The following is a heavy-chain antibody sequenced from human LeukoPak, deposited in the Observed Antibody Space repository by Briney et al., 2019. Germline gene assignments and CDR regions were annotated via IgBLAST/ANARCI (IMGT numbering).Heavy chain of an antibody. CDR2: IYHSGRT. CDR3: ARVWFGEFSPSYMDV. V-gene: IGHV4-38-2*02. Sequence: PSETLSLTCTVSGYSISSGYYWGWIRQPPGKGLEWIGSIYHSGRTFYNPSLKSRVTISVDTSKNQFTLKLSSVTAADTAVYYCARVWFGEFSPSYMDVWGKGTTVTVSS. CDR1: GYSISSGYY. J-gene: IGHJ6*03. D-gene: IGHD3-10*01.